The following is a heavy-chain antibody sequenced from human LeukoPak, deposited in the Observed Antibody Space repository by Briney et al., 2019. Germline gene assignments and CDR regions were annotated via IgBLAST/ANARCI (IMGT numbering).Heavy chain of an antibody. Sequence: SETLSLTCTVSGGSISSSGYYWGWIRQPPGKGLEWIGSIFYSGSTYYNPSLKSRVTISVDTSKNQFSLKLSSVTAADTAVYYCARHEGYGSGCLDYWGQGTLVTVSS. J-gene: IGHJ4*02. CDR2: IFYSGST. CDR1: GGSISSSGYY. D-gene: IGHD6-19*01. V-gene: IGHV4-39*01. CDR3: ARHEGYGSGCLDY.